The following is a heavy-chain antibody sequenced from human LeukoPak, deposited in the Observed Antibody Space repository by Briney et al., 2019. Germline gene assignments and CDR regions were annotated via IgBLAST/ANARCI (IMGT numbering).Heavy chain of an antibody. D-gene: IGHD3-3*01. CDR3: ARDFWN. V-gene: IGHV4-61*02. Sequence: SETLSLTCTVSGGSLSSGSYYWSWIRQPAGKGLEWIGRIYTSGSTNYNPSLKSRVTISVVTSKNQFSLKLSSVTAADTAVYYCARDFWNWGQGTLVTVSS. CDR1: GGSLSSGSYY. CDR2: IYTSGST. J-gene: IGHJ4*02.